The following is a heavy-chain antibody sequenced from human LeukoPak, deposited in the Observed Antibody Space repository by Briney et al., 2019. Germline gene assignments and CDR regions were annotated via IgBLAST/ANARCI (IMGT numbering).Heavy chain of an antibody. J-gene: IGHJ3*02. CDR3: ATGRHDSSGYYHDAFDI. Sequence: ASVNVSCKVSGYTLTELSMHWVRQAPGKGLEWMGGFDPEDGETIYAQKFQGRVTMTEDTSTDTAYMELSSLRSEDTAVYYCATGRHDSSGYYHDAFDIWGQGTMVTVSS. V-gene: IGHV1-24*01. CDR1: GYTLTELS. D-gene: IGHD3-22*01. CDR2: FDPEDGET.